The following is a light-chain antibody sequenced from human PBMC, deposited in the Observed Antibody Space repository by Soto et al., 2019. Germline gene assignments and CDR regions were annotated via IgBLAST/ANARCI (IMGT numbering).Light chain of an antibody. Sequence: QSALTQPASVSGSPGQSITISCTGTSSDVGGYNYVSWYQQHPGKAPKLMIYAVNNRPSGVSDRFSGSKSGNTASLTISGLQAEDEADYYCSSYTSGSYVFGTGTKSPS. J-gene: IGLJ1*01. CDR2: AVN. V-gene: IGLV2-14*01. CDR3: SSYTSGSYV. CDR1: SSDVGGYNY.